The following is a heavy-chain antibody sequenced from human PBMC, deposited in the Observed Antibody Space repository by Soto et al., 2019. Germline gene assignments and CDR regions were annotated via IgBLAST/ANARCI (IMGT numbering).Heavy chain of an antibody. J-gene: IGHJ3*02. CDR2: ISPHNDRT. V-gene: IGHV1-18*01. Sequence: QVQLVQSGADVKKPGASVKVSCKASGYNFTSYGISWVRQAPGQGLEWMGWISPHNDRTKYARRFQDRVTMTTETPTSTFYMELGSLRSDDTAVYYCARDLYYSSGRYFDREAFDIWGQGTVVTVSS. CDR1: GYNFTSYG. CDR3: ARDLYYSSGRYFDREAFDI. D-gene: IGHD6-19*01.